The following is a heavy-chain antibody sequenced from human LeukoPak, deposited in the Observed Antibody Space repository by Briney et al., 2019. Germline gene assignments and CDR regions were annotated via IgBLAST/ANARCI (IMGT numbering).Heavy chain of an antibody. D-gene: IGHD3-10*01. V-gene: IGHV3-30*18. Sequence: GRSLRLSCAASGFTFSSYGMHWVRQALGKGLEWVAVISYDRSNKYYADSVKGRFTISRDNSKNTLYLQMNSLRAEDTAVYYCAKGMVRGVIIPYDYWGQGALVTVSS. J-gene: IGHJ4*02. CDR1: GFTFSSYG. CDR3: AKGMVRGVIIPYDY. CDR2: ISYDRSNK.